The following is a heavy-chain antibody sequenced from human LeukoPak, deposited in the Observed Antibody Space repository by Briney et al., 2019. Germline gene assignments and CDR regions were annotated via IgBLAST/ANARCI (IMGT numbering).Heavy chain of an antibody. D-gene: IGHD4-11*01. J-gene: IGHJ6*02. CDR2: INPNSGGT. CDR3: AAELHPGGYYYYGMDV. Sequence: ASVKVSCKASGYTFTGYYMHWVRQAPGQGLEWMGWINPNSGGTNYAQKFQGWVTMTRDTSISTAYMELSRLRSEDTAVYYCAAELHPGGYYYYGMDVWGQGTTVTVSS. CDR1: GYTFTGYY. V-gene: IGHV1-2*04.